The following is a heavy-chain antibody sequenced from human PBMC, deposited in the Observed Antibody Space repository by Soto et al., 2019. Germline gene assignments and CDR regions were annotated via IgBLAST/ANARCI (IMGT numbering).Heavy chain of an antibody. D-gene: IGHD5-18*01. V-gene: IGHV4-31*03. Sequence: SETLSLTCTVSGGSISSGGYYWGWIRQHPGKGLEWIGYIYYSGSTYYNPSLKSRVTISVDTSKNQFSLKLSSVTAADTAVYYCARWLQPLAAFDIWGQGTMVTVS. CDR1: GGSISSGGYY. J-gene: IGHJ3*02. CDR3: ARWLQPLAAFDI. CDR2: IYYSGST.